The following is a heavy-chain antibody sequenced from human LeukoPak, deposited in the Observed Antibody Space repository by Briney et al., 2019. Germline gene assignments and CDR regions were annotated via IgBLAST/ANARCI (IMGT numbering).Heavy chain of an antibody. CDR1: GFTSSSYA. J-gene: IGHJ4*02. Sequence: GGSLRLSCAASGFTSSSYAMHWVRQAPGKGLEWVAVISYDGSNKYYADSVKGRFTISRDNSKNTLYLQMNSLRAEDTAVYYWGRSRRGAGTPDYGGRGTLFTVS. CDR2: ISYDGSNK. V-gene: IGHV3-30-3*01. D-gene: IGHD1-7*01. CDR3: GRSRRGAGTPDY.